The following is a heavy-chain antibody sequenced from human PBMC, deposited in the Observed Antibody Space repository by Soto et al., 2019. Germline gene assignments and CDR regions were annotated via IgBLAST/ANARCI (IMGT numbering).Heavy chain of an antibody. V-gene: IGHV3-23*01. J-gene: IGHJ1*01. D-gene: IGHD6-13*01. CDR2: ISGSGGST. Sequence: PGGSLRLSCAASGFTFSSYAMSLVRQAPGKGLEWGSSISGSGGSTYYADCVKGRFTISRDNSKNTLYLQMNSLRAEDTAVYYCAKDPYSSSWYPTEDFQHWGEGTLVTVSS. CDR3: AKDPYSSSWYPTEDFQH. CDR1: GFTFSSYA.